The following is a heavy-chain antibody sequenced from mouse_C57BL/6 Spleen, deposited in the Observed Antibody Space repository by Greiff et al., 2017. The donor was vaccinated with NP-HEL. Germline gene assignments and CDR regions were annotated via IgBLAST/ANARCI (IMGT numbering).Heavy chain of an antibody. Sequence: VQLQQPGAELVRPGTSVKLSCKASGYTFTSYWMHWVKQRPGQGLEWIGVIDPSDSYTNYNQKFKGKATLTVDTSSSTAYMQLSSLTSEDSAVYYCAREGYGSSYWYFDVWGTGTTVTVSS. D-gene: IGHD1-1*01. J-gene: IGHJ1*03. CDR1: GYTFTSYW. V-gene: IGHV1-59*01. CDR2: IDPSDSYT. CDR3: AREGYGSSYWYFDV.